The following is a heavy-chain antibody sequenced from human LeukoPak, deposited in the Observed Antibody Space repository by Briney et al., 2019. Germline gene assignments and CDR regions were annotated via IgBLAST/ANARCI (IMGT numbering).Heavy chain of an antibody. J-gene: IGHJ3*02. CDR1: GGSFSGYY. CDR3: ARGSGYDILTGYFPRHAFDI. D-gene: IGHD3-9*01. V-gene: IGHV4-34*01. Sequence: SETLSLTCAVYGGSFSGYYWSWIRQPPGKGLEWIGEINHSGSTNYNPSLKSRVTISVGTSKNQFSLKLSSVTAADTAVYYCARGSGYDILTGYFPRHAFDIWGQGTMVTVSS. CDR2: INHSGST.